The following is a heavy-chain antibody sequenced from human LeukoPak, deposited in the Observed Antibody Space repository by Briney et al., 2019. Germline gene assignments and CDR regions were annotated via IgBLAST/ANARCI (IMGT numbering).Heavy chain of an antibody. Sequence: GGSLRLSCAASGFTFSSYWMHWVRQAPGKGLVWVSRINSDGSSTSYADPVKGRFTISRDNAKNTLYLQMNSLRAEDTAVYYCARSSGNYYSWFDPWGQGTLVTVSS. CDR2: INSDGSST. J-gene: IGHJ5*02. D-gene: IGHD1-26*01. CDR3: ARSSGNYYSWFDP. V-gene: IGHV3-74*01. CDR1: GFTFSSYW.